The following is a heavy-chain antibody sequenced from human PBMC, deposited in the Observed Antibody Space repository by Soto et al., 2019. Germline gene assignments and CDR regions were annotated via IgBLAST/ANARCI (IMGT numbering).Heavy chain of an antibody. J-gene: IGHJ4*02. Sequence: PGGSLRLSCAASGFTFSGSAMHWVRQASGKGLEWVGRIRSKANSYATAYAASVKGRFTISRDDSKNTLYLQMDSLRPEDSAMYFCARAPGRAGIILFDYWGQGXLVTVSS. D-gene: IGHD3-16*02. CDR1: GFTFSGSA. CDR3: ARAPGRAGIILFDY. V-gene: IGHV3-73*01. CDR2: IRSKANSYAT.